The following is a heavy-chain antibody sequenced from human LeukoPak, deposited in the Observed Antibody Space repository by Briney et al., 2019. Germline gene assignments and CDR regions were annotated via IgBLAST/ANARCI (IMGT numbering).Heavy chain of an antibody. Sequence: ASVKVSCKVSGYTLTELSMHWVRQAPGKGLEWMGGFDPEDGETIYAQKFQGRVTMTEDTSTDTAYMELSSLRSEDTAVYYCATDASRRDGYNYAHWGQGTLVTVSS. CDR1: GYTLTELS. J-gene: IGHJ4*02. V-gene: IGHV1-24*01. CDR3: ATDASRRDGYNYAH. CDR2: FDPEDGET. D-gene: IGHD5-24*01.